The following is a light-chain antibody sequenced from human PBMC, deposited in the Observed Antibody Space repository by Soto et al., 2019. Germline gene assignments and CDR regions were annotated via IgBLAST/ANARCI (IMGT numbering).Light chain of an antibody. J-gene: IGLJ1*01. CDR2: GNS. CDR1: SSNIGAGFH. CDR3: QSYDSSLSGSYV. V-gene: IGLV1-40*01. Sequence: QSVLTQPPSVSGAPGQRVTISCTGSSSNIGAGFHVHWYQQLPGTAPRLLIYGNSNRPSGVPDRFSGSKSGTSASLAITGLQAEDEADYYCQSYDSSLSGSYVFGTGTKLTVL.